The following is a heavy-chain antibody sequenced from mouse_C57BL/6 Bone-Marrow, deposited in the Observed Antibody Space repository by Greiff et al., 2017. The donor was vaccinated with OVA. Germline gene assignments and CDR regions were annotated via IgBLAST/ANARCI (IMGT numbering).Heavy chain of an antibody. V-gene: IGHV1-50*01. CDR1: GYTFTSYW. CDR2: IDPSDSYT. J-gene: IGHJ3*01. CDR3: ARFWFAY. Sequence: QVQLKQPGAELVKPGASVKLSCKASGYTFTSYWMQWVKQRPGQGLEWIGEIDPSDSYTNYNQKFKGKATLTVDTSSSTAYMQLSSLTSEESAVYYCARFWFAYWGQGTLVTVSA.